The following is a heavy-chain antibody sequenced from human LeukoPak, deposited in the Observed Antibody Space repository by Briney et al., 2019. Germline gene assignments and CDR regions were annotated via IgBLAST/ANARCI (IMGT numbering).Heavy chain of an antibody. V-gene: IGHV4-59*01. Sequence: SETLSLTCTVSGGSISANYWSWIRQPPGKGLEWIGYISYSGSTNYNPSLRSRVTISVDTSQNQFSLNLSSVTAADTALYYCARESSYRYVDYWGQGTLVTVSS. CDR2: ISYSGST. CDR3: ARESSYRYVDY. D-gene: IGHD3-16*02. J-gene: IGHJ4*02. CDR1: GGSISANY.